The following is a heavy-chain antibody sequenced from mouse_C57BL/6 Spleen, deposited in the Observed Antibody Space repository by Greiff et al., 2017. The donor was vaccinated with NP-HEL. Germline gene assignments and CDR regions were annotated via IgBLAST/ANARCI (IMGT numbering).Heavy chain of an antibody. CDR1: GFTFSDYY. CDR3: ARHGGYYGYYAMDY. CDR2: ISNGGGST. V-gene: IGHV5-12*01. Sequence: EVKVVESGGGLVQPGGSLKLSCAASGFTFSDYYMYWVRQTPEKRLEWVAYISNGGGSTYYPDTVKGRFTISRDNAKNTLYLQMSRLKSEDTAMYYCARHGGYYGYYAMDYWGQGTSVTVSS. J-gene: IGHJ4*01. D-gene: IGHD1-1*01.